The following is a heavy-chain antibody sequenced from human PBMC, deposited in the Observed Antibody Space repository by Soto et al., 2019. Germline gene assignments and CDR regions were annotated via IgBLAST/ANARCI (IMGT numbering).Heavy chain of an antibody. CDR3: ARVARSSGWLLYFDY. Sequence: PSETLSLTCTVSGGSISSYYWSWIRQPPGKGLEWIGYIYYSGSTNYNPSLKSRVTISVDTSKNQFSLKLSSVTAADTAVYYCARVARSSGWLLYFDYWGQGTLVTVSS. V-gene: IGHV4-59*01. D-gene: IGHD6-19*01. J-gene: IGHJ4*02. CDR1: GGSISSYY. CDR2: IYYSGST.